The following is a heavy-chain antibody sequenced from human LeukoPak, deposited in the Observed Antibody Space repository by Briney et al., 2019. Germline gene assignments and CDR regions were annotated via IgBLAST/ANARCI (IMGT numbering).Heavy chain of an antibody. CDR2: LYSDGSA. Sequence: GGSLRLCCAASGLTVSSNYMSWVRQAPGKGLEWVSVLYSDGSAYYADSVKGRFSISRDNSQNTLYLQMNGLRAEDTAVYYCARTVVVTATADYFDHWGQGTLVTVSS. CDR1: GLTVSSNY. J-gene: IGHJ4*02. V-gene: IGHV3-53*01. CDR3: ARTVVVTATADYFDH. D-gene: IGHD2-15*01.